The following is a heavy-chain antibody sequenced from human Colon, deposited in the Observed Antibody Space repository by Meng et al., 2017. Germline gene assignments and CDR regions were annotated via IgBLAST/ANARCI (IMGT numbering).Heavy chain of an antibody. CDR2: IYYTGST. J-gene: IGHJ4*02. Sequence: QVQLQESGPGLVKPSETLSLTCAVSGGSISRSDWWSWIRQPPGKGLEWIGYIYYTGSTNYNPSLKSRVTISVDTSKNQFSLKLSSVTAADTAVYYCARGPLDYWGQGTLVTVSS. CDR3: ARGPLDY. CDR1: GGSISRSDW. V-gene: IGHV4-59*01.